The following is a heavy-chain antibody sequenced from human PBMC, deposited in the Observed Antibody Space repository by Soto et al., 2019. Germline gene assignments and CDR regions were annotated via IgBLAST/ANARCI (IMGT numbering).Heavy chain of an antibody. CDR2: IIPIFGTA. Sequence: SVKVFCKASGGTFSSYAISWVRQAPGQVLEWMGGIIPIFGTANYAQKFQGRVTITADESTSTAYMELSSLRSEDTAVYYCARGERSNTLYYYYYGMDVWGQGTTVTVSS. D-gene: IGHD1-1*01. V-gene: IGHV1-69*01. J-gene: IGHJ6*02. CDR3: ARGERSNTLYYYYYGMDV. CDR1: GGTFSSYA.